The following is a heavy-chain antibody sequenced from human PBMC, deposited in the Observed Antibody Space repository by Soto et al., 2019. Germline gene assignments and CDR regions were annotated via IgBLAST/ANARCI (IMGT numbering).Heavy chain of an antibody. Sequence: GGSLRLSCAASGFTFSSYAMSWVRQAPGKGLEWVSAISGSGGSTYYADSVKGRFTISRDNSKNTLYLQMNSLRAEDTAVYYCAKDGYNGNEGHDAFDILGQGTMVTVSS. J-gene: IGHJ3*02. V-gene: IGHV3-23*01. CDR1: GFTFSSYA. D-gene: IGHD1-1*01. CDR2: ISGSGGST. CDR3: AKDGYNGNEGHDAFDI.